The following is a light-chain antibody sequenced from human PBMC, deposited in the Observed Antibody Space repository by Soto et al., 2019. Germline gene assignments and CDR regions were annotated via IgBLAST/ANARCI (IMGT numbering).Light chain of an antibody. CDR1: NSDVGDYNL. V-gene: IGLV2-23*01. J-gene: IGLJ3*02. CDR2: EGS. Sequence: QSVLTQPASVSGSPGQSITISCTGTNSDVGDYNLVSWYQQHPGQAPRLIIYEGSKRPSGVSNRLSGSKSGNTASLTISGLQAEDEGDYYCCSYAGSSVWVFGGGTKVTVL. CDR3: CSYAGSSVWV.